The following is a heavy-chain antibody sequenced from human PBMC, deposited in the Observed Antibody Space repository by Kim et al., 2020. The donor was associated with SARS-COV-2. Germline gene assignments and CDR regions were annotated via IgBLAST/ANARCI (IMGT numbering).Heavy chain of an antibody. J-gene: IGHJ4*02. Sequence: SETLSLTCAVYGGSFSGYYWSWIRQPPGKGLEWIGEINHSGSTNYNPSLKSRVTISVDTSKNQFSLKLRSVTAADTAVYYCAATPHYYGSSYPHYCGQGT. CDR3: AATPHYYGSSYPHY. V-gene: IGHV4-34*01. CDR2: INHSGST. D-gene: IGHD3-10*01. CDR1: GGSFSGYY.